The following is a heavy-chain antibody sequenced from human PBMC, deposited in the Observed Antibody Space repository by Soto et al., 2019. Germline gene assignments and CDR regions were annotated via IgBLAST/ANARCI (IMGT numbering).Heavy chain of an antibody. CDR1: GYTFTAYA. J-gene: IGHJ4*02. V-gene: IGHV1-2*02. D-gene: IGHD6-19*01. Sequence: QVQLVHSGAELKKPGASVKVSCKASGYTFTAYAMHWVRQAPGQGLVWMGWINPNSGDATYAQKFQGRVTMTMHTSITTAYMELSSLSYDDTAVYYCAREASAVRALDYWGQGPLVTVSS. CDR2: INPNSGDA. CDR3: AREASAVRALDY.